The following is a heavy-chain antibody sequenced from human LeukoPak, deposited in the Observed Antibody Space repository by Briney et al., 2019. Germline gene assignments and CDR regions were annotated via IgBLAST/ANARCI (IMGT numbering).Heavy chain of an antibody. D-gene: IGHD6-13*01. V-gene: IGHV3-7*04. CDR1: GFTFSSYW. Sequence: HTGGALRLSCAASGFTFSSYWMSWVRQAPGKGLEWVAKIKQDGSEKYYVDSVKGRFTISRDNAKNSMYLQMNSLRAEDTAVYYCAREGSSSSSWYSSYWGQGTLVTVTS. CDR3: AREGSSSSSWYSSY. CDR2: IKQDGSEK. J-gene: IGHJ4*02.